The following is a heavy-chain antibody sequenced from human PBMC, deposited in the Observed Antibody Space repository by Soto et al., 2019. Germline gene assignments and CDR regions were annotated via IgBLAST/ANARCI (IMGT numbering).Heavy chain of an antibody. V-gene: IGHV3-11*01. CDR2: ISTSGSST. D-gene: IGHD3-10*01. CDR3: ARDDYFGSGSSDFDY. Sequence: GGSLRLSCAASGFTFSDYYMTWIRQAPGKGLEWVPYISTSGSSTYYADSVKGRFTISRDNAEDSLYLQMNSLTAEDTAVYYCARDDYFGSGSSDFDYWGQGTLVTVSS. CDR1: GFTFSDYY. J-gene: IGHJ4*02.